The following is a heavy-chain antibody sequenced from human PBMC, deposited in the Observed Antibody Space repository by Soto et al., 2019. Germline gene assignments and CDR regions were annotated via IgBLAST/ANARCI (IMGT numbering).Heavy chain of an antibody. V-gene: IGHV1-18*01. J-gene: IGHJ6*02. D-gene: IGHD3-10*01. CDR3: ARDGARGENDYYYGMDV. CDR1: GYTFTSYG. CDR2: ISAYNGNT. Sequence: QVQLVQSGAEVKKTGASVKVSCKASGYTFTSYGISWVRQAPGQGLEWMGWISAYNGNTNYAQKLQGRVTMTTDTSPSTADMAQGGLRSDDRAVYYCARDGARGENDYYYGMDVWGQGTTVTVSS.